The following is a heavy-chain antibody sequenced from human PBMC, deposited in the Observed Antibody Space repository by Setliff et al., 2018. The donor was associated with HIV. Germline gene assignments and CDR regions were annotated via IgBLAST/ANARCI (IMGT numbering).Heavy chain of an antibody. V-gene: IGHV3-30*01. CDR3: ARDPSAEILTGYKSYYYYMDV. CDR1: GITFSSHG. CDR2: ISYVGSNR. Sequence: GGSLRLSCAASGITFSSHGMHWVRQAPGKGLGWVAVISYVGSNRYYADSVKGRFTISRDNSKNTLYLQMNSLRAEDTAVYYCARDPSAEILTGYKSYYYYMDVWGKGTTVTVSS. J-gene: IGHJ6*03. D-gene: IGHD3-9*01.